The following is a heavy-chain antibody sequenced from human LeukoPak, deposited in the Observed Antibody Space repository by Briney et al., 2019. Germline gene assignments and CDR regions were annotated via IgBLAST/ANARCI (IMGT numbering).Heavy chain of an antibody. D-gene: IGHD2-15*01. CDR1: GFTFSSYA. CDR2: ISGSGGST. J-gene: IGHJ3*02. Sequence: GGSLRLSCAASGFTFSSYAMSWVRQAPGKGLEWVSAISGSGGSTYYADSVKGRFTISRDNSKNTLYLQMNRLRAEDTAVYYCPKDLDIVVVVAIDAFDIWGQGTMVTVSS. CDR3: PKDLDIVVVVAIDAFDI. V-gene: IGHV3-23*01.